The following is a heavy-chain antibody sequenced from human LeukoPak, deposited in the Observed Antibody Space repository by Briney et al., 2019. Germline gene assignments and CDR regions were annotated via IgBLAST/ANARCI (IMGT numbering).Heavy chain of an antibody. CDR3: TSRYSGSYYYYYGMDV. J-gene: IGHJ6*02. V-gene: IGHV3-49*04. D-gene: IGHD1-26*01. Sequence: GGSPRLSCTASGFTFGDYAMSWVRQAPGKGLEWVGFIRSKAYGGTTEYAASVKGRFTISRDDSKSIAYLQMNSLKTEDTAVYYCTSRYSGSYYYYYGMDVWGQGTTVTVSS. CDR1: GFTFGDYA. CDR2: IRSKAYGGTT.